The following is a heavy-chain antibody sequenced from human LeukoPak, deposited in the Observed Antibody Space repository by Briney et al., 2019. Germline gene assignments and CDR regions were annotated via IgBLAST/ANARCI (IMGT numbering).Heavy chain of an antibody. V-gene: IGHV1-46*01. D-gene: IGHD1-26*01. CDR2: INPSGGST. CDR3: ARDSGLYSGSYYFDY. J-gene: IGHJ4*02. Sequence: GASVKVSCKASGYTFTSYYMHWVRQAPGQGLEWMGIINPSGGSTSYAQKFQGRVTMTRDTSTSTVYMELSSLRSEDTAVYCCARDSGLYSGSYYFDYWGQGTLVTVSS. CDR1: GYTFTSYY.